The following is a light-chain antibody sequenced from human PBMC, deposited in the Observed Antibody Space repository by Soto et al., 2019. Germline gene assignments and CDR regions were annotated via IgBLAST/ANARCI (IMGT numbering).Light chain of an antibody. J-gene: IGKJ1*01. CDR3: LQDYNYPWT. CDR2: AAS. Sequence: AIQMTQSPYSMSASVGDRVTITCRASQGIRNDLGWYQQKPGKAPKLLIYAASSLQSGVPSRFSGSGSGTDFTLTISSLQPEDFATYYCLQDYNYPWTFGQGTKVEIK. V-gene: IGKV1-6*01. CDR1: QGIRND.